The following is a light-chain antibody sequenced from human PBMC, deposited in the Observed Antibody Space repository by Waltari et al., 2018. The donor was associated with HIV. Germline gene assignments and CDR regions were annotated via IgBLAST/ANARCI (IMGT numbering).Light chain of an antibody. V-gene: IGKV4-1*01. CDR3: QQYYSPPYT. CDR1: QTILYTYKNKDS. Sequence: EIVMTQSHDSLAVSLGERATIHCKSSQTILYTYKNKDSLAWYQQRPGQPPKLLMYWASTRESGVPDRFTGSGSGTDFTLTISSLQAEDVAVYYCQQYYSPPYTFGQGTELQIK. CDR2: WAS. J-gene: IGKJ2*01.